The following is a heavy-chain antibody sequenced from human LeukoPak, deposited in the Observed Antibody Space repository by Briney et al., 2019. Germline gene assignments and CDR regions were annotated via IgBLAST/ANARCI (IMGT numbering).Heavy chain of an antibody. CDR2: IYHSGST. Sequence: SETLSLTCAVSGGSISSNSWWSWVRQPPGKGLEWIGEIYHSGSTNYNPSLKSRVTISVDKSNSQFSLKLSSVTAADTAVYYCARDSYLTGYYMAFDIWGQGTMVIVSS. CDR1: GGSISSNSW. CDR3: ARDSYLTGYYMAFDI. D-gene: IGHD3-9*01. V-gene: IGHV4-4*02. J-gene: IGHJ3*02.